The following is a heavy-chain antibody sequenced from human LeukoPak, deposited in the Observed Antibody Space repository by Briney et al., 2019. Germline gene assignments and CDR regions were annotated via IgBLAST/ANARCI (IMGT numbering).Heavy chain of an antibody. Sequence: SETLSLTCGVSGGSMTGTSYYWAWIRQPPGKGLEWIGSVYYSGSTSYSPSLKSRVTISVDTSKNQFSLRLSSVTAADTAVYYCARNVSAGYFDYWGRGTLVTVSS. D-gene: IGHD2-8*01. CDR1: GGSMTGTSYY. V-gene: IGHV4-39*01. CDR3: ARNVSAGYFDY. CDR2: VYYSGST. J-gene: IGHJ4*02.